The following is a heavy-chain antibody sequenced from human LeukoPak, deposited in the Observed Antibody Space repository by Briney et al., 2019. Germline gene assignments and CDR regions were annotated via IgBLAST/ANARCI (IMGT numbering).Heavy chain of an antibody. J-gene: IGHJ3*02. D-gene: IGHD3-3*01. Sequence: ASVKVSCKGSGYTFTGYYMHWVRQAPGQGLEWMGWINPNSGGTNYAQKFQGRVTMTRDTSISTAYMELSRLRSDDTAVYYCARATDFWSGYFAFDIWGQGTMVTVSS. CDR3: ARATDFWSGYFAFDI. V-gene: IGHV1-2*02. CDR1: GYTFTGYY. CDR2: INPNSGGT.